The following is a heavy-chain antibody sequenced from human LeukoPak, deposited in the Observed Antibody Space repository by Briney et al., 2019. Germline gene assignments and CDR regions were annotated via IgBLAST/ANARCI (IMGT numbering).Heavy chain of an antibody. CDR2: IYYSGST. J-gene: IGHJ4*02. V-gene: IGHV4-39*07. CDR3: ARVLYYFDY. D-gene: IGHD2-2*01. Sequence: PSETLSLTCTVSGGSISSSSYYWGWIRQPPGKGLEWIGSIYYSGSTYYNPSLKSRVTISVDTSKNQFSLTLSSVTAADTAVYYCARVLYYFDYWGQGTLVTVSS. CDR1: GGSISSSSYY.